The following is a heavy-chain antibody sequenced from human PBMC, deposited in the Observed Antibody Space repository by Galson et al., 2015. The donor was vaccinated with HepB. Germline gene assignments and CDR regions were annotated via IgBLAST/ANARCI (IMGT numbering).Heavy chain of an antibody. CDR2: VSGHGTTT. CDR1: GFTFSSYG. V-gene: IGHV3-23*01. D-gene: IGHD6-13*01. CDR3: AKSPGYSSTWGDYFDY. Sequence: SLRLSCAASGFTFSSYGMHWVRQAPGKGLEWVAAVSGHGTTTYYADSVKGRFTISRDSSKNTVFLQMNSLRAEDMAVYYCAKSPGYSSTWGDYFDYWGQGTLVTVSS. J-gene: IGHJ4*02.